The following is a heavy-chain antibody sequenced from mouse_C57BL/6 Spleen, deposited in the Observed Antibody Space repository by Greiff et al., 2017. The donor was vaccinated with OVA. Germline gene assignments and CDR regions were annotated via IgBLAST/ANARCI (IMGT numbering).Heavy chain of an antibody. CDR3: ARRGYGSSHWYFDY. J-gene: IGHJ1*03. Sequence: VQLQQSGPELVKPGASVKISCKASGYAFSSSWMNWVKQRPGKGLEWIGRIYPGDGDTNYNGKFKGKATLTADKSSSTAYMQLSSLKSEDSAVYFCARRGYGSSHWYFDYWGTGTTVTVSS. CDR1: GYAFSSSW. CDR2: IYPGDGDT. V-gene: IGHV1-82*01. D-gene: IGHD1-1*01.